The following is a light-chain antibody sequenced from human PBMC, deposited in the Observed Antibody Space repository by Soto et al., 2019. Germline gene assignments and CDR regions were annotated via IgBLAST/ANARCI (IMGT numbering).Light chain of an antibody. Sequence: DLQMTQSPSTLSASVGDRVTITCRASQTISTWLAWYQQKPGKAPKLLIYKASSLESGVPSRFSGSGSGTAFTLTISSLQPDDFATYYCQQYNSYSRTFGQGTKVEIK. CDR1: QTISTW. J-gene: IGKJ1*01. CDR2: KAS. V-gene: IGKV1-5*03. CDR3: QQYNSYSRT.